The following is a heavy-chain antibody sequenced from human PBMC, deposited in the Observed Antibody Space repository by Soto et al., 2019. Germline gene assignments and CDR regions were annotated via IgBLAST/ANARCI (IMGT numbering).Heavy chain of an antibody. CDR2: INAGNGST. Sequence: GASVKVSCKASGYTFTSYAMHWVRQAPGQRLEWMGWINAGNGSTKYSQKFQGRVTITRDTSASTAYMELSSLRSEDTAVYYCARDRVGPIPYSSSSQSGSFDPWGQGTLVTVSS. D-gene: IGHD6-6*01. V-gene: IGHV1-3*01. CDR3: ARDRVGPIPYSSSSQSGSFDP. J-gene: IGHJ5*02. CDR1: GYTFTSYA.